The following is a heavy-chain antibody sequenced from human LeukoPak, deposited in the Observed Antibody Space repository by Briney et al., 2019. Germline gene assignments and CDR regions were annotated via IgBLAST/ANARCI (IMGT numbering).Heavy chain of an antibody. J-gene: IGHJ4*02. Sequence: PSETLSLTCTVSGGSISNFYWGWIRQPPGKGLEWLGSIYHGRSTNYNPSLESRVTMSIDMSKNQFSLKLTPVTAADTAVYYCARAIGLIAARPFDSWGQGTLVTVSP. V-gene: IGHV4-59*01. CDR3: ARAIGLIAARPFDS. CDR1: GGSISNFY. D-gene: IGHD6-6*01. CDR2: IYHGRST.